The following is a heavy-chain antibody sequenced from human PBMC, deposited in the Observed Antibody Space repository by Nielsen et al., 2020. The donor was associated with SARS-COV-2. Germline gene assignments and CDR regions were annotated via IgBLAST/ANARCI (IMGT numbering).Heavy chain of an antibody. CDR2: IDPNDSYS. D-gene: IGHD2-2*01. Sequence: GESLKISCQTSGYSFTSYCISWVRQMPGKGLEWVGRIDPNDSYSNSSPSFQGHVTISADKSISTAYLQWRSLKASDTAMYYCARHYIPIVVVPAAIEYYMDVWGKGTTVTVSS. V-gene: IGHV5-10-1*01. CDR1: GYSFTSYC. J-gene: IGHJ6*03. CDR3: ARHYIPIVVVPAAIEYYMDV.